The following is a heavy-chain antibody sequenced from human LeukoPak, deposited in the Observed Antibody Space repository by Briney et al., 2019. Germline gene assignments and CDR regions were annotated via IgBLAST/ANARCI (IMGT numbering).Heavy chain of an antibody. CDR1: GYSFTAYG. J-gene: IGHJ4*02. CDR2: ISFNT. V-gene: IGHV3-23*01. Sequence: PGGSLRLSCAVSGYSFTAYGMGWVRQAPGKGPEWVAAISFNTHYPDSVKGRFTISRDNSKNTLYLQMNNLRAEDTAVYYCVKGHTDYYFTIDSWGQGTLVTVSS. CDR3: VKGHTDYYFTIDS. D-gene: IGHD2/OR15-2a*01.